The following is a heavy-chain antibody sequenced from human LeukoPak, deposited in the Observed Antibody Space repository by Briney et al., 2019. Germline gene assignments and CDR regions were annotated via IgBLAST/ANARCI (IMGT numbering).Heavy chain of an antibody. D-gene: IGHD1-26*01. CDR3: ARDRSGSYDYYYYYMDV. J-gene: IGHJ6*03. CDR2: IYHSGST. CDR1: GGSISSGGYY. V-gene: IGHV4-30-2*01. Sequence: SETLSLTCTVSGGSISSGGYYWSWIRQPPGKGLEWIGYIYHSGSTYYNPSLKSRVTISVDRSKNQFSLKLSSVTAADTAVYYCARDRSGSYDYYYYYMDVWGKGTTVTVSS.